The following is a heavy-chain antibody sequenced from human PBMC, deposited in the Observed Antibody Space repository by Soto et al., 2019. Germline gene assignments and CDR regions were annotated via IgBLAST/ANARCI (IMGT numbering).Heavy chain of an antibody. J-gene: IGHJ6*02. Sequence: ASVKVSCKASGYTFTSYDINWVRQATGQGLEWMGWMNPNSGNTGYAQKFQGRVTMTRNTSTSTVYMQLSSLRSDDTAVYYCAREPSSLAAAGSDYGLDVWGQGTAVTVSS. D-gene: IGHD6-13*01. CDR1: GYTFTSYD. V-gene: IGHV1-8*01. CDR2: MNPNSGNT. CDR3: AREPSSLAAAGSDYGLDV.